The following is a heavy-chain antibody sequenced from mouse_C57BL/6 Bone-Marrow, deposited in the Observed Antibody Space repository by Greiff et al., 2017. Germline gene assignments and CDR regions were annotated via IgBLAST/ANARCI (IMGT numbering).Heavy chain of an antibody. CDR2: ISNLAYSI. Sequence: EVKVVESGGGLVQPGGSLKLSCAASGFTFSDYGMAWVRQAPRKGPEWVAFISNLAYSIYYADPVTGRFTISRENAKNTLYLEMSSLRSEDTAMYYCARQRNYYWYFDVWGTGTTVTVSS. V-gene: IGHV5-15*01. CDR3: ARQRNYYWYFDV. CDR1: GFTFSDYG. J-gene: IGHJ1*03.